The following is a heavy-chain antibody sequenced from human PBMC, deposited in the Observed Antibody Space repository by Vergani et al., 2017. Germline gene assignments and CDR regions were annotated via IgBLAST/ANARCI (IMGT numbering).Heavy chain of an antibody. CDR2: IIPIFGTA. CDR1: GGTFSSYA. CDR3: ASWGSSYDAFDI. V-gene: IGHV1-69*01. D-gene: IGHD3-16*01. Sequence: QVQLVQSGAEVKKPGSSVKVSCKASGGTFSSYAISWVRQAPGQGLEWMGGIIPIFGTATYAQKFQGRVTITADESTSTAYMELSSLISEDTAVYYCASWGSSYDAFDIWGQGTMVTVSS. J-gene: IGHJ3*02.